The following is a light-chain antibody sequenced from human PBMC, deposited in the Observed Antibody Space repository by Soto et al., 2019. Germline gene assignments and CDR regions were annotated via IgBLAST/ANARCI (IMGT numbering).Light chain of an antibody. CDR2: DAS. CDR1: QSVSGY. Sequence: EIVLTQSPATLSLSPGERATLSYRASQSVSGYLVWYQQKPGQPPRVLIYDASNRATGIPARFSGSGSGTDFTLTISSLEPEDFAVYYCLQRSNWPLTFGPGTKIDLK. V-gene: IGKV3-11*01. CDR3: LQRSNWPLT. J-gene: IGKJ3*01.